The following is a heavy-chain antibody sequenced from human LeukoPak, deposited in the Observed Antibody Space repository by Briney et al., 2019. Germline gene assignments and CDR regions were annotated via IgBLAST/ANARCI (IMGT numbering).Heavy chain of an antibody. CDR1: GFTFDNYA. J-gene: IGHJ5*02. V-gene: IGHV3-9*01. CDR2: INWNSGSV. Sequence: GGSLRLSCAASGFTFDNYAMHWVRQAPGQGLEWVSGINWNSGSVGYADSVKGRFTISRDNAKNSLYLQMNSLRDEDTAVYYCARGDYSNYKIDPWGQGTLVTVSS. D-gene: IGHD4-11*01. CDR3: ARGDYSNYKIDP.